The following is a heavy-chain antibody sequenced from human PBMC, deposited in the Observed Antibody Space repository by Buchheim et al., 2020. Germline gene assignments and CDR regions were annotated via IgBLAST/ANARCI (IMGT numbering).Heavy chain of an antibody. J-gene: IGHJ4*02. Sequence: QVQLVESGGGVVQPGRSPRLSCAASGFTFSSYAMHWVRQAPGKGLEWVAVISYDGSNKYYADSVKGRFTISRDNSKNTLYLQMNSLRAEDTAVYYCASFAGSPFHHTVTNYGDVDYWGQGTL. CDR2: ISYDGSNK. CDR1: GFTFSSYA. CDR3: ASFAGSPFHHTVTNYGDVDY. V-gene: IGHV3-30-3*01. D-gene: IGHD4-17*01.